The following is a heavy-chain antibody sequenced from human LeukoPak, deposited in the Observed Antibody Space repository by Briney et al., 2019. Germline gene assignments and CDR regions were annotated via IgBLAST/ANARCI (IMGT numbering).Heavy chain of an antibody. CDR1: GGSISSGGYY. J-gene: IGHJ4*02. CDR3: ARGVVYALFDY. CDR2: IYYSGST. Sequence: PSETLSLTCTVSGGSISSGGYYWSWIRQHPGKGLEWIGYIYYSGSTYYNPSLKSRVTISVDTSKNQFSLKLSSVTAADTALYYCARGVVYALFDYWGQGTLVTVSS. V-gene: IGHV4-31*03. D-gene: IGHD2-8*02.